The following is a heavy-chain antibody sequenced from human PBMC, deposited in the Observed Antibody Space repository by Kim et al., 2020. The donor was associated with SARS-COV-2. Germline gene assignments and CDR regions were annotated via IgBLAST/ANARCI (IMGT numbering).Heavy chain of an antibody. Sequence: ASVKVSCKASGYTFTSYYMHWVRQAPGQGLEWMGIINPSGGSTSYAQKFQGRVTMTRDTSTSTVYMELSSLRSEDTAVYYCARGGCSGGSCDSRFDPWGQGTLVTVSS. CDR3: ARGGCSGGSCDSRFDP. CDR2: INPSGGST. V-gene: IGHV1-46*01. D-gene: IGHD2-15*01. J-gene: IGHJ5*02. CDR1: GYTFTSYY.